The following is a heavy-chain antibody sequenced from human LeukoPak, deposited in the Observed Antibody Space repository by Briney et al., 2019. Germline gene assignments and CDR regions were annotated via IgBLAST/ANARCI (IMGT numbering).Heavy chain of an antibody. V-gene: IGHV3-9*01. CDR3: ARGLLYEK. Sequence: GRSLRLSCAASGFTFDDYAMHWVRQAPGKGLEWVSGISWNSGSIGYADSVKGRFTISRDNAKNSLYLQMNNLRAEDTAIYYCARGLLYEKWGQGTLVTVSS. J-gene: IGHJ4*02. CDR1: GFTFDDYA. CDR2: ISWNSGSI. D-gene: IGHD3-3*01.